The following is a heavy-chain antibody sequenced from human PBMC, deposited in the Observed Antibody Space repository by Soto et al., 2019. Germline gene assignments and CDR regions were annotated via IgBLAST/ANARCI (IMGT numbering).Heavy chain of an antibody. Sequence: GGSLRLSCAASGFTFSSYSMSWVRQAPGKGLVWVSAINGNGGNTTYADSVKGRFTISRDNAKNTVYLQMNSLRAEDTAVYYCTTVATNSYNWLDPWGQGTLVTVSS. D-gene: IGHD5-12*01. J-gene: IGHJ5*02. CDR2: INGNGGNT. V-gene: IGHV3-23*01. CDR1: GFTFSSYS. CDR3: TTVATNSYNWLDP.